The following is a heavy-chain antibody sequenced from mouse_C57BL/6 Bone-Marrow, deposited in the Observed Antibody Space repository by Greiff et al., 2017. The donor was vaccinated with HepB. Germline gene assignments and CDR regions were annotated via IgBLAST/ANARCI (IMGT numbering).Heavy chain of an antibody. CDR3: AREIYYGSSYDWYFDV. CDR1: GFNIKNTY. V-gene: IGHV14-3*01. Sequence: EVMLVESVAELVRPGASVKLSCTASGFNIKNTYMHWVKQRPEQGLEWIGRIDPANGNTKYAPKFQGKATITADTSSNTAYLQLSSLTSEDTAIYYCAREIYYGSSYDWYFDVWGTGTTVTVSS. J-gene: IGHJ1*03. D-gene: IGHD1-1*01. CDR2: IDPANGNT.